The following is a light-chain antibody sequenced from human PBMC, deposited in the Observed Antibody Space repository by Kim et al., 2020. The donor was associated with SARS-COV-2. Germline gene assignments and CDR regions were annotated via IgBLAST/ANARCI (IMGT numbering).Light chain of an antibody. CDR2: EVS. J-gene: IGLJ2*01. CDR3: SSYAGSNAVV. Sequence: GQSVPISCTVTSTNVGAYNYVSWYQQYPGKPPKVIIYEVSKRPSGVPDRFSGSKSGKTASLTVSGLLSEDEAHYYCSSYAGSNAVVFGGGTQLSVL. V-gene: IGLV2-8*01. CDR1: STNVGAYNY.